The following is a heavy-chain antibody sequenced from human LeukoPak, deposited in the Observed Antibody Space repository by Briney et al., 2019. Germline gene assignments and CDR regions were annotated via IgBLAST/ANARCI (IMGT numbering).Heavy chain of an antibody. D-gene: IGHD3-22*01. J-gene: IGHJ6*03. V-gene: IGHV3-30*02. CDR1: GFTFSSYG. CDR3: ANSYQNYYDSSGYYARRTSYYYMDV. Sequence: GGSLRLSCAASGFTFSSYGMHWVRQAPGKGLEWVAFIRYDGSNKYYADSVKGRFTISRDNSKNTLYLQMNSLRAEDTAVYYRANSYQNYYDSSGYYARRTSYYYMDVWGKGTTVTVSS. CDR2: IRYDGSNK.